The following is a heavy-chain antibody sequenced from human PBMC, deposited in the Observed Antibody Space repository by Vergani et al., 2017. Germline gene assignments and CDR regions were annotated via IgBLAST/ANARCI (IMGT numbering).Heavy chain of an antibody. CDR2: IRHDGIT. D-gene: IGHD3-9*01. V-gene: IGHV4-34*01. Sequence: QAQLQQWGAGLLKPSETLSLTCAIYGGSFNDYWWTWIRQPPGKGLEWIGEIRHDGITHYSPSLKSRVTISIDTSTHQFSLNLRSVTAADTAVYYCARPSGIVYDIFSGTQYFFDFWGQGTLVTVSS. CDR3: ARPSGIVYDIFSGTQYFFDF. J-gene: IGHJ4*02. CDR1: GGSFNDYW.